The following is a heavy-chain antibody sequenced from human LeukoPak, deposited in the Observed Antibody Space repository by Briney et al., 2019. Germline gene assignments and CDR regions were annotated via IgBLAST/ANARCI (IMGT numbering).Heavy chain of an antibody. V-gene: IGHV4-34*01. CDR1: GGSFNGYY. CDR3: ARGFDRYSYGYLYGMDV. D-gene: IGHD5-18*01. Sequence: PSETLSLTCAVYGGSFNGYYWSWLRPPPRKGLEWIGEINHSGSTNYNPSLKSRVIISVDTSKNQFSLKLSSVTAADTAVYYCARGFDRYSYGYLYGMDVWGQGTTVTVSS. CDR2: INHSGST. J-gene: IGHJ6*02.